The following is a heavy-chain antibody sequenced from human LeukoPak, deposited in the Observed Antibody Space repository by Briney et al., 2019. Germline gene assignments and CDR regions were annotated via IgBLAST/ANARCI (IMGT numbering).Heavy chain of an antibody. Sequence: GGSLRLSCAASGFTFSSYWMHWVRQAPGKGLVWVSRIHSDGNSTNYADSVKGRFTISRDNAKNTLYLQMNSLRAEDTAVYYCAKNHERGRYAGFDFWAEGALVAVSS. V-gene: IGHV3-74*01. CDR1: GFTFSSYW. CDR3: AKNHERGRYAGFDF. J-gene: IGHJ3*01. D-gene: IGHD1-26*01. CDR2: IHSDGNST.